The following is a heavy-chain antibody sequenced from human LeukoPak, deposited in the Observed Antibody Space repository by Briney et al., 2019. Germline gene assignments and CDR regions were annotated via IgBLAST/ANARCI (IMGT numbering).Heavy chain of an antibody. CDR3: ALHTYYYDSSGYYPPYFDY. D-gene: IGHD3-22*01. CDR2: IIPIFGTA. CDR1: GGTFSSYA. J-gene: IGHJ4*02. Sequence: SVKVSCKASGGTFSSYAISWVRQAPGQGLEWMGRIIPIFGTANYAQKFQGRVTITADKSTSTAYMELSSLRSEDTAVYYCALHTYYYDSSGYYPPYFDYWGQGTLVTVS. V-gene: IGHV1-69*06.